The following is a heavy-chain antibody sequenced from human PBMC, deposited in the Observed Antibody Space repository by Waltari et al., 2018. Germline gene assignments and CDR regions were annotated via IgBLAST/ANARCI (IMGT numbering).Heavy chain of an antibody. D-gene: IGHD6-13*01. V-gene: IGHV4-34*01. CDR2: INHSGST. CDR3: ARRFRQQLVNRRYYYFDY. CDR1: GGSFSGSY. Sequence: QVQLQQWGAGLLKPSEPLSLTCAVYGGSFSGSYWSWTRRPPGKGLEWIGEINHSGSTNYNPSLKSRVTISVDTSKNQFSLKLSSVTAADTAVYYCARRFRQQLVNRRYYYFDYWGQGTLVTVSS. J-gene: IGHJ4*02.